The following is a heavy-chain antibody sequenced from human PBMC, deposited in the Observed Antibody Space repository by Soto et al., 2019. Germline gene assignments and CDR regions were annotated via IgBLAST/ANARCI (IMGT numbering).Heavy chain of an antibody. CDR3: ARGLRYCSSTSCYLYNWFDP. J-gene: IGHJ5*02. CDR2: INPSGGST. Sequence: ASVKVSCKASGYTFTSYYMHWVRQAPGQGLELMGIINPSGGSTSYAQKFQGRVTMTRDTSTSTVYMELSSLRSEDTAVYYCARGLRYCSSTSCYLYNWFDPWGQGTLVTVSS. D-gene: IGHD2-2*01. CDR1: GYTFTSYY. V-gene: IGHV1-46*01.